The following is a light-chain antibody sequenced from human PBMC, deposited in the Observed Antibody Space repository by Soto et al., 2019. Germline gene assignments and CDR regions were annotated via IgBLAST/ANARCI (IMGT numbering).Light chain of an antibody. CDR3: SSSTSSSTWV. J-gene: IGLJ3*02. CDR2: GVN. CDR1: SSDVGGSNY. V-gene: IGLV2-14*01. Sequence: QSVLTQPASVSGSPGQSITISCTGTSSDVGGSNYVSWYQHHPGKAPKVMIYGVNNRPSGVSNRFSGSKSGNTASLTISGLQAEDEADYYCSSSTSSSTWVFGGGTKLAVL.